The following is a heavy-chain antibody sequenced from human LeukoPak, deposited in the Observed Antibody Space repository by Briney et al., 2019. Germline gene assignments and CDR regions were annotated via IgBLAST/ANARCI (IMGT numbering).Heavy chain of an antibody. CDR1: GGSISSGDYY. J-gene: IGHJ4*02. V-gene: IGHV4-30-4*08. CDR3: ARTVALQQLAYYFDY. CDR2: IYYSGST. D-gene: IGHD6-13*01. Sequence: PSETLSLTCTVSGGSISSGDYYWNWIRQPPGKGLEWIGYIYYSGSTYYNPSLKSRVTISVDTSKNQFSLKLSSVTAADTAVYYCARTVALQQLAYYFDYWGQGTLVTVSS.